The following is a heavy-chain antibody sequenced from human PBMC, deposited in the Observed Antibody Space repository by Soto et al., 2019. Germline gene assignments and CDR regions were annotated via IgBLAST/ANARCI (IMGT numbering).Heavy chain of an antibody. D-gene: IGHD2-2*01. CDR3: AREPPYPSYCSRTSCYGDYFDY. CDR2: IWYDGSNK. CDR1: GFTFSSYG. J-gene: IGHJ4*02. V-gene: IGHV3-33*01. Sequence: QVQLVESGGGVVQPGRSLRLSCAASGFTFSSYGMHWVRQAPGKGLEWVAVIWYDGSNKYYADSVKGRFTISRDNSKNSLYLQMNSLRAEDTAVYYCAREPPYPSYCSRTSCYGDYFDYWGQGTLVTVSS.